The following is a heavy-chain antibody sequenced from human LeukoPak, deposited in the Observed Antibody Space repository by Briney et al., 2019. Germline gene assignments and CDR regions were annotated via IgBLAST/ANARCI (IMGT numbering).Heavy chain of an antibody. J-gene: IGHJ4*02. D-gene: IGHD1-1*01. CDR2: VYTDGRT. V-gene: IGHV3-53*01. CDR1: VFTVNRDY. CDR3: TRGSPTVSAGYN. Sequence: GGSLRLSCAASVFTVNRDYMSWVRQSPGKGLEWVSVVYTDGRTFYADSVKGRFTISRDDSKNTVFLQMNSLRAEDTAIYFCTRGSPTVSAGYNWGRGTVVTVSS.